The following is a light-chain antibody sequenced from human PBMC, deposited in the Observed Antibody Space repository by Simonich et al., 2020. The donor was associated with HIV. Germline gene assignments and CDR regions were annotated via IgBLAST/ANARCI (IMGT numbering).Light chain of an antibody. J-gene: IGKJ1*01. CDR3: QQYYSTPWT. CDR1: QSVSTN. CDR2: GAS. Sequence: EIVMTQSPATLSVSPGERATLPCRASQSVSTNLAWYQQKPGQAPRLLIYGASTRATGIPARFSGSGSGTEFTLTISSVQSEDFAVYYCQQYYSTPWTFGQGTKVEIK. V-gene: IGKV3-15*01.